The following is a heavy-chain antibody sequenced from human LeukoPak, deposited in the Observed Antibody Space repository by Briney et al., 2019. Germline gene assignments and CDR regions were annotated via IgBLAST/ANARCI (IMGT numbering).Heavy chain of an antibody. CDR1: GFTFSGSA. CDR2: IRSKANSYAT. J-gene: IGHJ4*02. Sequence: GGSLRLSCGASGFTFSGSAMHWVRQASGKGLEWVGRIRSKANSYATAYAASVKGRFTISRDDSKNTAYLQMNSLRAEDTAVYYCVRAHHDAAYYFDCWGQGTLVTVSS. V-gene: IGHV3-73*01. CDR3: VRAHHDAAYYFDC.